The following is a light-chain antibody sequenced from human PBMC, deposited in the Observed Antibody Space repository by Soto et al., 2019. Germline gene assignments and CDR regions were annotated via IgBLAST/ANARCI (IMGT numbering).Light chain of an antibody. CDR1: SSDIGAFNF. J-gene: IGLJ2*01. CDR3: CSYTTSNTAL. V-gene: IGLV2-14*03. CDR2: VVS. Sequence: QSVLTQPASVSGSPGQSITISCTGTSSDIGAFNFVSWYQQHPGKVPKLMIYVVSYRTSGVSNRFSGSKSGITASLTISGIQAEDEAYYYCCSYTTSNTALFGGGTKLTVL.